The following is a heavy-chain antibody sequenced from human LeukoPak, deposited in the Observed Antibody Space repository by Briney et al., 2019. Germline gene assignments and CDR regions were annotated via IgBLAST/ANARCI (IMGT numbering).Heavy chain of an antibody. J-gene: IGHJ4*02. Sequence: GGSLRLSCAASGFTFSTYAMSWVRQAPGKGLEWVGFIRSKSYGGTIEYAASVKGRFTISRDDSKSIAYLQMNSLKTEDTAVYYCSRLEGDSLDYWGQGTLVTVSS. CDR1: GFTFSTYA. CDR3: SRLEGDSLDY. CDR2: IRSKSYGGTI. V-gene: IGHV3-49*04. D-gene: IGHD2-21*02.